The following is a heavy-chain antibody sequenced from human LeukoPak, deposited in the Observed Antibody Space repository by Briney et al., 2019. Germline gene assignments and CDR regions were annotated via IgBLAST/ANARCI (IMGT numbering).Heavy chain of an antibody. CDR2: IYYSGNT. CDR3: ARLQGQWLLHDY. Sequence: SETLSLTCTVSGGSISSYYWSWIRQPPGKGLEWIGYIYYSGNTNYNPSLKSRVTISIDTSRNQFSLKVTSVTAADTAVYYCARLQGQWLLHDYWGQGTLVTVSS. V-gene: IGHV4-59*01. CDR1: GGSISSYY. D-gene: IGHD6-19*01. J-gene: IGHJ4*02.